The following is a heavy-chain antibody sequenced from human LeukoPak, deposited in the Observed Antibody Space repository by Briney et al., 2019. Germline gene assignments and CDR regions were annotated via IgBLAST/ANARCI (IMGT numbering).Heavy chain of an antibody. CDR1: GGSISSSNW. J-gene: IGHJ2*01. CDR3: ARAAESGAYWYFDL. V-gene: IGHV4-4*02. Sequence: SGTLSLTCAVSGGSISSSNWWSWVRPPPGKGLEWIGEIYHSGSTNYNPSLKSRVTISVDKSKNQFSLKLSSVTAADTAVYYCARAAESGAYWYFDLWGRGTLVTVSS. CDR2: IYHSGST. D-gene: IGHD1-26*01.